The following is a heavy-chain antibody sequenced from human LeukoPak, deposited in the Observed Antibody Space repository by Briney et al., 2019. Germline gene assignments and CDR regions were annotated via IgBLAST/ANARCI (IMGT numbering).Heavy chain of an antibody. Sequence: GASVKVSCKASGYTFTSYYMHWVRQAPGQGLEWMGIINPSGGSTSYAQKFQGRVTMTRDTSTSTVYMELSSLRSEGTAVYYCARVTGRGYSYGKIDYWGQGTLVTVSS. CDR2: INPSGGST. D-gene: IGHD5-18*01. CDR3: ARVTGRGYSYGKIDY. CDR1: GYTFTSYY. J-gene: IGHJ4*02. V-gene: IGHV1-46*01.